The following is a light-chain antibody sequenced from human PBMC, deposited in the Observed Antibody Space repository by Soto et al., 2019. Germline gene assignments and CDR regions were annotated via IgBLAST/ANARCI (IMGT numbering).Light chain of an antibody. J-gene: IGKJ1*01. V-gene: IGKV3-15*01. CDR1: QRVSSN. CDR2: GAS. CDR3: QQYNNWPRGT. Sequence: EIVMTQSPATLSVSPGERATLSCRASQRVSSNLAWYQQKPGQAPRLLIYGASTRATGIPARFSGSGSGAELTLTISSLQSEDFAVYYCQQYNNWPRGTFGQGTKVEFK.